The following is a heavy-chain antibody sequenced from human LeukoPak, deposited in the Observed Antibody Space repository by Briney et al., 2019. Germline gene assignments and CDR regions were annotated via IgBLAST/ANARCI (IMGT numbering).Heavy chain of an antibody. CDR2: TYYRSKWYN. CDR3: AGHKSGPVDAMDV. V-gene: IGHV6-1*01. Sequence: SQTLSLTCAISGDSVSSNSAAWNWIRQSPSRGLEWLGRTYYRSKWYNDYAVSVKSRITINPDTSKNQFSLKLTSVTAADTAVYYCAGHKSGPVDAMDVWGQGTTVTVSS. CDR1: GDSVSSNSAA. J-gene: IGHJ6*02. D-gene: IGHD7-27*01.